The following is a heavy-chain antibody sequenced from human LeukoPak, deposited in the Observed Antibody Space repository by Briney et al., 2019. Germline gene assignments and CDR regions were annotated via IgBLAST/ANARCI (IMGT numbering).Heavy chain of an antibody. CDR1: GGSISFYY. CDR3: ARDWNYLDY. D-gene: IGHD1-1*01. V-gene: IGHV4-59*12. CDR2: VFYSGST. Sequence: SETLSLTCAVSGGSISFYYWSWIRQPPGKGLEWIGYVFYSGSTNYNPSLKSRVTISVDRSKNQFSLKLTSVTAADTAVYYCARDWNYLDYWGQGTLVTVSS. J-gene: IGHJ4*02.